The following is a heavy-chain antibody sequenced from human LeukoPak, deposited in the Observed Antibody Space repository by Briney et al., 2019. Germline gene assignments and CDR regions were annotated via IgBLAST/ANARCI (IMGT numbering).Heavy chain of an antibody. CDR3: ARERKYDSTFDY. D-gene: IGHD1-1*01. V-gene: IGHV3-74*01. Sequence: GSLRLSCAASGFTFSSYWMHWVRQPPGKGLVCVSRIKNDGSTTTYADSVKGRFTVSRDNAKNTLYLQMNSLRAEDTAVYYCARERKYDSTFDYWGQGTLVTVSS. J-gene: IGHJ4*02. CDR2: IKNDGSTT. CDR1: GFTFSSYW.